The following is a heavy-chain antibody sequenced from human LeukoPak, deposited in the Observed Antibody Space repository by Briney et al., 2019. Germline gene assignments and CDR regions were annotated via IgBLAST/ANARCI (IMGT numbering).Heavy chain of an antibody. CDR3: ARTQDRIAARS. J-gene: IGHJ4*02. Sequence: GESLKISCKGSGYSFTNYWIGWVRQMPGKGLEWMGIISPRDSDTRYSPSFQGQVTISADKSIDTAYLQWSSLKASDTAIYYCARTQDRIAARSWGQGTLVTVSS. D-gene: IGHD6-13*01. V-gene: IGHV5-51*01. CDR2: ISPRDSDT. CDR1: GYSFTNYW.